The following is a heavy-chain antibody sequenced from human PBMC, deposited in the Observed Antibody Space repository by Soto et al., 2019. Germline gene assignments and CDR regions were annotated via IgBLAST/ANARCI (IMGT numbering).Heavy chain of an antibody. CDR1: GGSISSGGYY. Sequence: QVQLQESGPGLVKPSQTLSLTCTVSGGSISSGGYYWNWIRQHPGKGLEWIGYIYYSGSPYYNPSLKSRVTISGDTSKHQFSLKLRSVTAADTAVYYCARAGKYCSGGSCYLAWFDPWGQGTLVTVSS. D-gene: IGHD2-15*01. CDR3: ARAGKYCSGGSCYLAWFDP. CDR2: IYYSGSP. V-gene: IGHV4-31*03. J-gene: IGHJ5*02.